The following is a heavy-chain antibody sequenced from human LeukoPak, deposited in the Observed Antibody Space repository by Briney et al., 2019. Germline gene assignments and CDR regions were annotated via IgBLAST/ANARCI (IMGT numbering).Heavy chain of an antibody. CDR1: GFTFSSYV. CDR3: ARGAIVGATLSAFDI. Sequence: PGGSLRLSCAASGFTFSSYVMHWVRQAPGKGRESVSAISGNGGSTYYANSVKGRFTISRDNSKNTLYLRMGSLRAEDMAVYYCARGAIVGATLSAFDIWGQGTMVTVSS. J-gene: IGHJ3*02. CDR2: ISGNGGST. D-gene: IGHD1-26*01. V-gene: IGHV3-64*01.